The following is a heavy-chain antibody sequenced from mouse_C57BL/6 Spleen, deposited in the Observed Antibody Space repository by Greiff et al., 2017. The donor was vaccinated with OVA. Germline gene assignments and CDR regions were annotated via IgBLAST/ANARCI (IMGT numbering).Heavy chain of an antibody. V-gene: IGHV1-64*01. CDR1: GYTFTSYW. CDR3: ARMSNLAWFAY. D-gene: IGHD2-5*01. CDR2: IHPNSGST. Sequence: VQLQQSGAELVKPGASVKLSCKASGYTFTSYWMHWVKQRPGQGLEWIGMIHPNSGSTNYNEKFKSKATLTVDKSSSTAYMQLSSLTSEDSAVYYCARMSNLAWFAYWGQGTLVTVSA. J-gene: IGHJ3*01.